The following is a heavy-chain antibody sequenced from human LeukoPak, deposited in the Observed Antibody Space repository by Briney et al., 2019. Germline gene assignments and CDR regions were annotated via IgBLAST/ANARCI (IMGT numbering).Heavy chain of an antibody. CDR3: AGTYYYDSSGFYPEFFQH. D-gene: IGHD3-22*01. J-gene: IGHJ1*01. V-gene: IGHV3-21*04. Sequence: PGGSLRLSCAASGFTFSRYSMNWVRQAPGKGLEWVSSITTSSSYIYYADSVKGRFTISRDNAKNSLYLQMNSLRAEDTALYYCAGTYYYDSSGFYPEFFQHWGQGTLVIVSS. CDR2: ITTSSSYI. CDR1: GFTFSRYS.